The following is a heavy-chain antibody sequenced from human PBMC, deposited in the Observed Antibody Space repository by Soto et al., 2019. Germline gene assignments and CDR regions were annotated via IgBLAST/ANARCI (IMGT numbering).Heavy chain of an antibody. CDR2: IWYDGSNK. V-gene: IGHV3-33*01. CDR3: ARDSFGARRVIITMPYARPDS. J-gene: IGHJ4*02. CDR1: GFTFSSYG. D-gene: IGHD3-10*01. Sequence: QVQLVESGGGVIQPGRSLRLSCAASGFTFSSYGMHWVRQAPGKGLEWVAVIWYDGSNKYYADSVKGRFTISRDNSKNSLVLQLDSLRAEDTAVYFCARDSFGARRVIITMPYARPDSWGQGTLVTVSS.